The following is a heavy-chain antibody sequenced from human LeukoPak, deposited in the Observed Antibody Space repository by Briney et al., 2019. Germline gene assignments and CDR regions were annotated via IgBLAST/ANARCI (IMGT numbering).Heavy chain of an antibody. D-gene: IGHD2-2*01. CDR1: GDSISRSRHF. Sequence: SETLSLTCNVSGDSISRSRHFWAWIRQSPGRGLEWIGYIYNSGSTYYNPSLRSRVTISVDTSKNQFSLRLSSVTAADTAVYYCARWGTYASTSNWFDPWGQGTLVTVSS. V-gene: IGHV4-39*07. CDR3: ARWGTYASTSNWFDP. J-gene: IGHJ5*02. CDR2: IYNSGST.